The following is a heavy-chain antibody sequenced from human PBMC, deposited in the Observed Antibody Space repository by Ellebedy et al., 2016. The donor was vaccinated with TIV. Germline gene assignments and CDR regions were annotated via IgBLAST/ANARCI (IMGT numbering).Heavy chain of an antibody. CDR2: IYYSGST. CDR3: ARGVTTVVN. CDR1: GGSFSGYY. D-gene: IGHD4-23*01. V-gene: IGHV4-59*01. Sequence: SQTLSLTCVVYGGSFSGYYWNWIRQPPGKGLEWIGYIYYSGSTNYNPSLKSRVTISVDTSKNQFSLKLSSVTAADTAVYYCARGVTTVVNWGQGTLVTVSS. J-gene: IGHJ4*02.